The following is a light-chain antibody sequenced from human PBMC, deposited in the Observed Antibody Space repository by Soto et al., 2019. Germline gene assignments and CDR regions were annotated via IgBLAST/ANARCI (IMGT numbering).Light chain of an antibody. Sequence: QSALTQPPSVSGSPGQSVTISCTGTNSDVGTYNRVSWYQQSPGKAPKLLIYDVSSRPSGVPDRFSGSKSGNTASLTISGLQADDEADYYCSSYTTNHLTFGGGTKVTVL. CDR3: SSYTTNHLT. V-gene: IGLV2-18*02. CDR2: DVS. J-gene: IGLJ2*01. CDR1: NSDVGTYNR.